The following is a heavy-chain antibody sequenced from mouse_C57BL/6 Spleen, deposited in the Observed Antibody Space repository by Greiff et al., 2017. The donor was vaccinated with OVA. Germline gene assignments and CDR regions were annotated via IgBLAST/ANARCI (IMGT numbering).Heavy chain of an antibody. D-gene: IGHD2-1*01. CDR1: GYAFSSSW. Sequence: VQLQQSGPELVKPGASVKISCKASGYAFSSSWMNWVKQRPGKGLEWIGRIYPGDGDTNYNGKFKGKATLTADKSSSTAYMQLSSLTSEDTAVYFCASLLLDYAMDYWGQGTSVTVSS. CDR2: IYPGDGDT. J-gene: IGHJ4*01. CDR3: ASLLLDYAMDY. V-gene: IGHV1-82*01.